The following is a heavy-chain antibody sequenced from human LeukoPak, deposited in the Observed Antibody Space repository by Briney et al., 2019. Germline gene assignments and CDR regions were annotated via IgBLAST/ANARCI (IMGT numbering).Heavy chain of an antibody. D-gene: IGHD6-19*01. V-gene: IGHV4-59*08. CDR1: GGSISSYY. CDR2: IYYSGST. Sequence: SETLSLACIVSGGSISSYYWSWIRQPPGKGLEWIGYIYYSGSTNYNPSLKSRVTISVDTSKNQFSLKLSSVTAADTAVYYCARLLGYRIVAVAGTYFDLWGRGTLVTVSS. J-gene: IGHJ2*01. CDR3: ARLLGYRIVAVAGTYFDL.